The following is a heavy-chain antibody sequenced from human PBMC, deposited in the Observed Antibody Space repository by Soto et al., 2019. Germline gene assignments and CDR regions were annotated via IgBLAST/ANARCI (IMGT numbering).Heavy chain of an antibody. J-gene: IGHJ4*02. V-gene: IGHV3-11*05. CDR3: ARDRRLGSGSPSY. CDR2: ISTGSSYI. CDR1: GFTFSDYY. Sequence: PGGSLRLSCAASGFTFSDYYMSWIRQAPGKGPQWVSYISTGSSYIDYADSVKGRFTISRDNANKSLYLQMNSLRDEDTAVYYCARDRRLGSGSPSYWGQGTRVTVSS. D-gene: IGHD3-10*01.